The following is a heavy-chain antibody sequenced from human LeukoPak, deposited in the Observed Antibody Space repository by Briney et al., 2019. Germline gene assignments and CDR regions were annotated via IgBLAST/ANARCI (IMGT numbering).Heavy chain of an antibody. Sequence: PGGSLRLSCAASGFTFSSYWMSWVRQAPGKGLGRVANIKQDGSEKYYVDSVKGRFTISRDNAKNSLYLQMNSLRAEDTAVSYCANVGGGVDYWGQGTLVTVSS. CDR2: IKQDGSEK. J-gene: IGHJ4*02. D-gene: IGHD2-21*01. CDR1: GFTFSSYW. CDR3: ANVGGGVDY. V-gene: IGHV3-7*01.